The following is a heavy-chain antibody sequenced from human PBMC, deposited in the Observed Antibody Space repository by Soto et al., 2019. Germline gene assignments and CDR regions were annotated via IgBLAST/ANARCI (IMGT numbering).Heavy chain of an antibody. Sequence: GGSLRLSCAGSGFTFSDDWMHWLRQAPGKGLVWVSRISSDGTSTIYADSVKGRFTISRDNAKSTLYLQMNSLRAEDTAVYYCARQYHMDSWGQGNTVTVSS. J-gene: IGHJ6*02. CDR3: ARQYHMDS. V-gene: IGHV3-74*01. CDR1: GFTFSDDW. CDR2: ISSDGTST. D-gene: IGHD2-2*01.